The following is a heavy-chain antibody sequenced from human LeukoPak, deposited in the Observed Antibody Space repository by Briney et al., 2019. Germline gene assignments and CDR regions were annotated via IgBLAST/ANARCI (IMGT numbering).Heavy chain of an antibody. CDR3: ARGSGSYYTDY. CDR1: GGYISSYY. J-gene: IGHJ4*02. D-gene: IGHD3-10*01. V-gene: IGHV4-59*12. Sequence: SETLSLTCTVSGGYISSYYWSWIRQPPGKGLEWIGYIYYSGSTNYNPSLKSRVTISVDTSKNQFSLKLSSVTAADTAVYYCARGSGSYYTDYWGQGTLVTVSS. CDR2: IYYSGST.